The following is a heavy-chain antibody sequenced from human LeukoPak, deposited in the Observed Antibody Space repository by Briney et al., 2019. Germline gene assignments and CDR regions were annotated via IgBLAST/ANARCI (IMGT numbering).Heavy chain of an antibody. CDR1: GFTFSSYW. Sequence: GGSLRLSCAASGFTFSSYWMHWVRQAPGKGLLWVSRINSDGSSTSYADSVKGRFTISRDNAKNTLYLQMNSLRAENTAVYYCARRIAAAAAPYYFDYWGQGTLVTVSS. CDR3: ARRIAAAAAPYYFDY. J-gene: IGHJ4*02. CDR2: INSDGSST. V-gene: IGHV3-74*01. D-gene: IGHD6-13*01.